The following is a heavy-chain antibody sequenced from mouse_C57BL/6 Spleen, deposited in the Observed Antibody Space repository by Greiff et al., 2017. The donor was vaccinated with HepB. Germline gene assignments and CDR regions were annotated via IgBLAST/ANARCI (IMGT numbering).Heavy chain of an antibody. V-gene: IGHV1-81*01. D-gene: IGHD2-1*01. CDR1: GYTFTSYG. CDR3: ARSGDGNHIYFDY. Sequence: QVQLKESGAELARPGASVKLSCKASGYTFTSYGISWVKQRTGQGLEWIGEIYPRSGNTYYNEKFKGKATLTADKSSSTAYMELRSLTSEDSAVYFCARSGDGNHIYFDYWGQGTTLTVSS. J-gene: IGHJ2*01. CDR2: IYPRSGNT.